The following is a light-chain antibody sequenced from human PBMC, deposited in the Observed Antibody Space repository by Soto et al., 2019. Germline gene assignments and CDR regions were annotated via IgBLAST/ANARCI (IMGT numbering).Light chain of an antibody. CDR1: QSVSNNY. CDR2: GAS. CDR3: QQYGSSGT. J-gene: IGKJ1*01. V-gene: IGKV3-20*01. Sequence: EIVLKPSPGPLSLSLGERGTLSCSASQSVSNNYLAWYQQKPGQAPRLLIYGASNRATGIPDRFSGSGSGTDFTLTISRLEPEDFAVYYCQQYGSSGTFGQGTKVDIK.